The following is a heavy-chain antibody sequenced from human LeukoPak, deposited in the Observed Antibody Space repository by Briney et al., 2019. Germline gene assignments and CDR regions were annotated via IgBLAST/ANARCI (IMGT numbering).Heavy chain of an antibody. J-gene: IGHJ4*02. Sequence: ASVKVSCKASGYTFTGYYMHWVRQAPGQGLEWMGWINPNSGGTNYAQKIQGRVTMTRDTSISTAYMELSRLRSDDTAVYYCASRDAGYGGNSPFDYWGQGTLVTVSS. CDR1: GYTFTGYY. V-gene: IGHV1-2*02. CDR3: ASRDAGYGGNSPFDY. CDR2: INPNSGGT. D-gene: IGHD4-23*01.